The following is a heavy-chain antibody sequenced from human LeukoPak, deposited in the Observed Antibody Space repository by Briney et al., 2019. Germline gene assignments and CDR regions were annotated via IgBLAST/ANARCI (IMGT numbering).Heavy chain of an antibody. D-gene: IGHD3-22*01. J-gene: IGHJ4*02. CDR2: IPFDGSNK. CDR3: AKDHRVYDNSAFLDS. CDR1: GFTFSNYG. V-gene: IGHV3-30*02. Sequence: PGGSLRLSCAASGFTFSNYGMYRVRQAPGKGLEWVTFIPFDGSNKYYADSVKGRFTISRDNSKNTLYLQMNSLRAEDTAVYYCAKDHRVYDNSAFLDSWGQGTLVTVSS.